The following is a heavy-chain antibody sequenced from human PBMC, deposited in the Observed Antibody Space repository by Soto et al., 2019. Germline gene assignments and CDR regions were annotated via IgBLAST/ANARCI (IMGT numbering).Heavy chain of an antibody. J-gene: IGHJ6*03. V-gene: IGHV3-33*08. CDR1: GFTFSSYG. CDR2: IWYDGSNK. Sequence: PGGSLRLSCAASGFTFSSYGMHWVRQAPGKGLEWVAVIWYDGSNKYYADSVKGRFTISRDNSKNTLYLQMNSLRAEDTAVYYCARDFGDYPSYYYYYYMDGWGKGTTVTVSS. CDR3: ARDFGDYPSYYYYYYMDG. D-gene: IGHD4-17*01.